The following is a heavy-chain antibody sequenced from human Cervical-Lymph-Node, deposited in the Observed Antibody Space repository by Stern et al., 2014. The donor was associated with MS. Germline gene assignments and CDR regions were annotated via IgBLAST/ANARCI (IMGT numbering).Heavy chain of an antibody. CDR1: GGTFSDYG. J-gene: IGHJ6*02. Sequence: QVQLVQSGAEVKKPGSSVKVSCKASGGTFSDYGISWVRQAPRQGLEWMGGIIPVFGTANYAQKFQGRVTLIADESTSTAYMELCSLRSEDTAVYYCARDSDLGNGGYGMDVWGQGTTITVSS. D-gene: IGHD5-12*01. CDR3: ARDSDLGNGGYGMDV. V-gene: IGHV1-69*01. CDR2: IIPVFGTA.